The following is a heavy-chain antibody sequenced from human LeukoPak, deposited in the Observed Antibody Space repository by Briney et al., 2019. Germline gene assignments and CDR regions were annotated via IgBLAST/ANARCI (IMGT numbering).Heavy chain of an antibody. CDR1: GFTFSSYA. J-gene: IGHJ4*02. CDR3: ANGPGGSSWWGY. Sequence: GESLRLSCAASGFTFSSYAMSWVRQAPGKGLEWVSAISGSGGSTYYADSVKGRFTISRDNSKNTLYLQMNSLRAEDTAVYYCANGPGGSSWWGYWGQGTLVTVSS. D-gene: IGHD6-13*01. CDR2: ISGSGGST. V-gene: IGHV3-23*01.